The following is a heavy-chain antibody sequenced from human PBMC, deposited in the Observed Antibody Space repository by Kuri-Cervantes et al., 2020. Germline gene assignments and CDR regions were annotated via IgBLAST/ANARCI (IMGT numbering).Heavy chain of an antibody. Sequence: LSLTCAASGFTFSSYWMSWVRQAPGKGLEWVAVISYDGSNKYYADSVKGRFTISRDNSKNTLYLQMNSLRAEDTAVYYCTRLGYCSGGSCYGMDVWGQGTTVTVSS. V-gene: IGHV3-30-3*01. CDR2: ISYDGSNK. CDR3: TRLGYCSGGSCYGMDV. D-gene: IGHD2-15*01. J-gene: IGHJ6*02. CDR1: GFTFSSYW.